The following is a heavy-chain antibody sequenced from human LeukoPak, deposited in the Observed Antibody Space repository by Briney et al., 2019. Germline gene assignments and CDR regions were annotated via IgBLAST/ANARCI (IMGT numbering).Heavy chain of an antibody. CDR2: INPSGGST. D-gene: IGHD4-17*01. CDR3: ARDDYGDYFFH. CDR1: GYTFTSYY. V-gene: IGHV1-46*01. J-gene: IGHJ4*02. Sequence: GASVKVSCKASGYTFTSYYMHWVRQAPGQGLEWMGIINPSGGSTSYAQKFQGRVTMTRDTSASTVYMELSSLRSEDTAVYYGARDDYGDYFFHWGQGTLVTVSS.